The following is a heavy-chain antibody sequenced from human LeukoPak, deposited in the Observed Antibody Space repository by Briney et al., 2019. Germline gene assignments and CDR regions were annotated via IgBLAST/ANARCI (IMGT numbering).Heavy chain of an antibody. CDR2: IIPIFGTA. V-gene: IGHV1-69*13. Sequence: VASVKVSFKASGGTFSSYTISWVRQAPGQGLEWMGGIIPIFGTAHYAQKFQGRVTITADESTSTAYMELGSLRSEDTAVYYCARGGIVAAGIINNHDAFDVWGLGTMVTVSS. CDR3: ARGGIVAAGIINNHDAFDV. CDR1: GGTFSSYT. J-gene: IGHJ3*01. D-gene: IGHD6-13*01.